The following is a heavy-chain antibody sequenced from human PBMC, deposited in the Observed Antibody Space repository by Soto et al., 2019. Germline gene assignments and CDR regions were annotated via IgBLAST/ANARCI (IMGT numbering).Heavy chain of an antibody. Sequence: QVQLVQSGAEVKKPGASVKVSCKASGYTFTSYGISWVRQAPGQGLEWMGWISAYNGNTNYAQKLQGRVTMTTETATSTADMELRSLRSDDTAVYYCARVSSHYYDSSGYYWYFDLWGRGTLVTVSS. V-gene: IGHV1-18*01. CDR1: GYTFTSYG. D-gene: IGHD3-22*01. CDR2: ISAYNGNT. CDR3: ARVSSHYYDSSGYYWYFDL. J-gene: IGHJ2*01.